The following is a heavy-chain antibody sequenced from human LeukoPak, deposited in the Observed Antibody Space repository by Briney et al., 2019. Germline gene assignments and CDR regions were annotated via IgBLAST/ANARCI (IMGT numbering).Heavy chain of an antibody. V-gene: IGHV3-7*01. CDR3: ARDYSYSSSWTPGYFDL. CDR2: IKQDGSEK. J-gene: IGHJ2*01. D-gene: IGHD6-13*01. CDR1: GFTFSSYW. Sequence: GGSLRLSCAASGFTFSSYWMSWVRQAPGKGLEWVANIKQDGSEKYYVDSVKGRFTISRDNAKNSLHLQMNSLRAEDTAVYYCARDYSYSSSWTPGYFDLWGRGTLVTVSS.